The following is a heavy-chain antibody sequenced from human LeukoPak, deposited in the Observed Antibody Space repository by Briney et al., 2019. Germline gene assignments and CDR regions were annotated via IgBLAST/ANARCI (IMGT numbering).Heavy chain of an antibody. V-gene: IGHV3-30*02. CDR2: IRYDGNLQ. Sequence: PGGSLRLSCAASGFIFSNYGFHWVRQAPGKGLEWVAVIRYDGNLQYHADSVKGRFTVSKDNFKDTLYLHMNGLGPEDSAVYYCSREASEAFDIWGQGSMVTVS. J-gene: IGHJ3*02. CDR3: SREASEAFDI. CDR1: GFIFSNYG.